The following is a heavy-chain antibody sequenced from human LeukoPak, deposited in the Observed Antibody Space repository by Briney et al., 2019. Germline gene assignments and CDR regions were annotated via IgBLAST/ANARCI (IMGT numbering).Heavy chain of an antibody. V-gene: IGHV3-7*03. D-gene: IGHD5-24*01. J-gene: IGHJ4*02. CDR2: IKEDGTET. Sequence: GGSLRLSCAASGLIFRNYAMTWVRQAPGKGLEWVASIKEDGTETYYVDSVKGRFTISRDNAKNSLYLQMNSLRVEDTAVYYCAKEGRSLQTYWGQGTLVTVSS. CDR3: AKEGRSLQTY. CDR1: GLIFRNYA.